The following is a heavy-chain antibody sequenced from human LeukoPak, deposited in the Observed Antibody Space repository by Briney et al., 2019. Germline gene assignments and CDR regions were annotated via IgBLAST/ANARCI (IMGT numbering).Heavy chain of an antibody. D-gene: IGHD1-26*01. CDR2: IGTIDDT. J-gene: IGHJ4*02. V-gene: IGHV3-13*01. CDR3: TRDMQGSRLYLVGSQND. CDR1: GFTFSRSD. Sequence: PGGSLRLSCAASGFTFSRSDMHWVRQGTGKGLEWVSAIGTIDDTYYPGSVKGRFTISRDNAMNTLYLQMNSLRAEDSALYYCTRDMQGSRLYLVGSQNDWGQGTLVTVSS.